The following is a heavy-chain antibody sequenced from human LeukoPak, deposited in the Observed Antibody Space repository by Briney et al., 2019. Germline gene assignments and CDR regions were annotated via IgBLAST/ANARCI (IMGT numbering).Heavy chain of an antibody. CDR1: GYTFTSYY. D-gene: IGHD3/OR15-3a*01. Sequence: GASVKVSCKASGYTFTSYYMHWVRHAPGQGLEWVGIINPSGGSTSYAQKFQGRVTMTRDMSTSTVYMELSSLRSEDTAVYYCARVSTGFGRTGTFDYWGQGTLVTVSS. V-gene: IGHV1-46*01. CDR3: ARVSTGFGRTGTFDY. J-gene: IGHJ4*02. CDR2: INPSGGST.